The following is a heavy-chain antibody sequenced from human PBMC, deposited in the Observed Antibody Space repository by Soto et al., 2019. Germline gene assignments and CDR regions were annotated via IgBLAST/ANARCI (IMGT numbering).Heavy chain of an antibody. Sequence: QVRLVQSGAEGKKPGASVKVSCKAPGYTFTSYDINWVRQATGQGLEWMGWMNSNSGKKGYAQKFQGGVTMTRNTSINTAYMELSSRRSEDTAVFYCAITYYDILTGYTPFTFDYWGQGTMVTVSS. D-gene: IGHD3-9*01. V-gene: IGHV1-8*01. J-gene: IGHJ4*02. CDR2: MNSNSGKK. CDR3: AITYYDILTGYTPFTFDY. CDR1: GYTFTSYD.